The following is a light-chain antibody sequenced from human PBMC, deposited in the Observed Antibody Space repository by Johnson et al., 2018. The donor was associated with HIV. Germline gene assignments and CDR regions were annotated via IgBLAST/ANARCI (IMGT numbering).Light chain of an antibody. J-gene: IGLJ1*01. CDR1: SSNIGNNY. Sequence: SVLTQPPSVSAAPGQKVTISCSGSSSNIGNNYVSWYQQLPGTAPKLLIYDNNKRPSGIPDRFAGSKSGTSATLGITGLQNGDEADYYCGTWDSSLSALAFGTGTKVTVL. CDR2: DNN. CDR3: GTWDSSLSALA. V-gene: IGLV1-51*01.